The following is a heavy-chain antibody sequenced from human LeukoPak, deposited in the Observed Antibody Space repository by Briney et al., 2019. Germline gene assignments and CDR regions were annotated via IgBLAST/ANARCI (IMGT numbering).Heavy chain of an antibody. V-gene: IGHV7-4-1*02. D-gene: IGHD2-15*01. CDR2: INTNTGNP. J-gene: IGHJ4*02. CDR1: GNTFTRYG. Sequence: ASVKVSCKASGNTFTRYGMNWVQQAPGQGLEWMGWINTNTGNPTYAQGFTGRFVFSLDTSVSTAYLHISSLKAEDTAVYYCARGTCSGGSCSYAYWGQGTLVTVSS. CDR3: ARGTCSGGSCSYAY.